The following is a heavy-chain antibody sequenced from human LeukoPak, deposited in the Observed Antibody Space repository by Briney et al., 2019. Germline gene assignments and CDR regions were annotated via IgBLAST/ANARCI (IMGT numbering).Heavy chain of an antibody. J-gene: IGHJ4*02. CDR1: GFTFSTYW. V-gene: IGHV3-74*01. Sequence: GGSLRLSCAASGFTFSTYWMHWVRQAPGKGLVWVSRLSPDGSSSIYADSVKGRFTVSRDNAKNTLYLQMNSLRAEDAAVYYCTRSPSLGGRYWGFDYWGQGALVTVSS. D-gene: IGHD1-26*01. CDR3: TRSPSLGGRYWGFDY. CDR2: LSPDGSSS.